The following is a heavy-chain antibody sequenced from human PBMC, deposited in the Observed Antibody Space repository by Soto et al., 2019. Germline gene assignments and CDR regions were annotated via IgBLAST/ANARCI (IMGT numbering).Heavy chain of an antibody. CDR3: ARVGGSYYYYFDY. CDR2: INSDGSST. Sequence: EVQLVESGGGVVQPGGSLRLSCAASGFTFSSYWMHWVRQAPGKGLVWVSRINSDGSSTSYADSVKGRFTISRDNAKNTLYLRMNSLRAEDTAVYYCARVGGSYYYYFDYWGQGTLVTVSS. V-gene: IGHV3-74*01. D-gene: IGHD1-26*01. J-gene: IGHJ4*02. CDR1: GFTFSSYW.